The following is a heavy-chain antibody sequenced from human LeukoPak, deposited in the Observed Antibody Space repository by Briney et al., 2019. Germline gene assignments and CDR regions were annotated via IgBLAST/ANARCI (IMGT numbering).Heavy chain of an antibody. CDR1: GFTFSSYG. CDR3: ARRYSYGAFDY. CDR2: IWYDGSNK. Sequence: GGSLRLSCAASGFTFSSYGMHWVRQAPGKGLEWVAVIWYDGSNKYYADSVKGRFTISRDNSKNTLYLQMNSLRAEDTAVYYCARRYSYGAFDYRGQGTLVTVSS. J-gene: IGHJ4*02. D-gene: IGHD5-18*01. V-gene: IGHV3-33*01.